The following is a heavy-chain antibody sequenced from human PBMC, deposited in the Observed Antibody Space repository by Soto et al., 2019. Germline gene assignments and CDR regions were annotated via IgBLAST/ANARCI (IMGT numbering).Heavy chain of an antibody. CDR3: TKNSAYALDY. J-gene: IGHJ4*02. D-gene: IGHD5-12*01. V-gene: IGHV4-4*02. CDR2: IHHSGGT. Sequence: QVQLQESGPGLVKPSGTVSLSCAVSGGSVSNNNWWSWVRQSPGNGLEWIGEIHHSGGTSYNPSLESRATLSVDKSKNELSLRLNYVTAADTAVYYCTKNSAYALDYWGLGILVTVSS. CDR1: GGSVSNNNW.